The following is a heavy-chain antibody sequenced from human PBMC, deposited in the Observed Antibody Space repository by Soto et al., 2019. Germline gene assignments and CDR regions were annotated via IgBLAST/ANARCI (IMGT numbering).Heavy chain of an antibody. CDR1: GFTFGSNG. CDR2: ISSDGSGT. CDR3: RTVAVSHDFDC. D-gene: IGHD6-19*01. V-gene: IGHV3-64D*06. Sequence: GGSLRLSCSASGFTFGSNGVHWVRQAPGKGLEYVSVISSDGSGTFYADSVKGRFIMSRDSYKNTVYLQMSSLRAEDTAVYYCRTVAVSHDFDCWGRGTLVTVSS. J-gene: IGHJ4*02.